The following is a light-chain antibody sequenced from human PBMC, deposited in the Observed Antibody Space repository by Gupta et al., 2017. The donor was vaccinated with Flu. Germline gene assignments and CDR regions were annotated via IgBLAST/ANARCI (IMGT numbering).Light chain of an antibody. V-gene: IGLV1-51*02. J-gene: IGLJ3*02. Sequence: VTISCSGSSSNIGNNYVSWYQQLPGTAPKLLIYENNKRPSGIPDRFSGSKSGTSATLGITGLQTGDEADYYCGTWDFSLSAGVFGGGAKLTVL. CDR3: GTWDFSLSAGV. CDR1: SSNIGNNY. CDR2: ENN.